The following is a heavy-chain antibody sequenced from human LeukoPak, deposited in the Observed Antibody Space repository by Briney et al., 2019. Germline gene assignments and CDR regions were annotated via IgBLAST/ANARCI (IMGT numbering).Heavy chain of an antibody. D-gene: IGHD4-23*01. CDR2: ISSSSNYI. V-gene: IGHV3-21*01. CDR1: GFTFSSYS. CDR3: AREKNSGGLDY. J-gene: IGHJ4*02. Sequence: GGSLRLSCAASGFTFSSYSMNWVRQAPGKGPEWVSSISSSSNYIYYADSVKGRFTISRDNAKNSLYLQMNSLRAEDTAVYFCAREKNSGGLDYWGQGTLVTVSS.